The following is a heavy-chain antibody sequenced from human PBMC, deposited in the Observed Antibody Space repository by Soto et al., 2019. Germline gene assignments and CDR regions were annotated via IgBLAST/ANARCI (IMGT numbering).Heavy chain of an antibody. Sequence: ASVKVSCKASGYTFTSYDINWVRQAPGQRLEWMGWINAGNGNTNYAQKLQGRVTMTTDTSTSTAYMELRSLRSDDTAVYYCARDASVLKETANYGIYMDAWDEGLTVTVS. J-gene: IGHJ6*03. V-gene: IGHV1-18*01. CDR1: GYTFTSYD. CDR3: ARDASVLKETANYGIYMDA. D-gene: IGHD1-7*01. CDR2: INAGNGNT.